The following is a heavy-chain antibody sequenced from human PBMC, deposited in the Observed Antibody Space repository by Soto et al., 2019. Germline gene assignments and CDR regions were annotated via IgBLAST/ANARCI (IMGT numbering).Heavy chain of an antibody. V-gene: IGHV2-5*02. CDR3: AHAGDYDLLSFVH. CDR1: GFSLTTTSMG. CDR2: IYWDDDQ. D-gene: IGHD4-17*01. Sequence: QITLKASGPPLVRPAQTLTLTCAFSGFSLTTTSMGVAWLRQPPGKALEWLELIYWDDDQRYSPSLKDRLTISKDTSRSRVVLTISNMNPEDTGTYFCAHAGDYDLLSFVHWGPGTLVTVSS. J-gene: IGHJ4*02.